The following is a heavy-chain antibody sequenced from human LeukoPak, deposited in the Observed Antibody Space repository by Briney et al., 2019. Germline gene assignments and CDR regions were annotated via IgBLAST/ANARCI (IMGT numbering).Heavy chain of an antibody. J-gene: IGHJ4*02. D-gene: IGHD2-15*01. CDR1: GDSIHSNY. CDR2: IYYGGST. Sequence: SETLSPTCSVSGDSIHSNYWSWTRPPPAKGQAWNGYIYYGGSTNYNPSLKSRVSMSVDTSKNQFSLNLSSVTAADTAVYHCARLLAGCPGGRCRAHFDYWGQGTLVTVSS. CDR3: ARLLAGCPGGRCRAHFDY. V-gene: IGHV4-59*01.